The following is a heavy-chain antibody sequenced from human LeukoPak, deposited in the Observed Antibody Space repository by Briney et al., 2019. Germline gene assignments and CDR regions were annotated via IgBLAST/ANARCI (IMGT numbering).Heavy chain of an antibody. CDR1: GFTFSSYA. D-gene: IGHD5-12*01. Sequence: QTGGSLRLSCAASGFTFSSYAMSWVRQAPGKGLEWVSAISGSGYSTYYADSAKGRFTISRDNSKNTLYLQMNSLRAEDTAVYYCAKEAGYSGYDYPDYWGQGTLVTVSS. V-gene: IGHV3-23*01. CDR3: AKEAGYSGYDYPDY. J-gene: IGHJ4*02. CDR2: ISGSGYST.